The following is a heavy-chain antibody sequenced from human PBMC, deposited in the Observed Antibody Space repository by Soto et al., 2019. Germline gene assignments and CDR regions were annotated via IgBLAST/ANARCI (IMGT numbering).Heavy chain of an antibody. CDR3: ARESYGSGSYDGMDV. J-gene: IGHJ6*02. Sequence: SETLSLTCTVSGSPISSYYWSWFRQPPGQGLEWVGYIYYTGTTTYNPSLKSRVTVSVDTSKNQFSLQLNSVSPEDTAMYYCARESYGSGSYDGMDVWGQGTTVTVS. CDR2: IYYTGTT. V-gene: IGHV4-59*12. D-gene: IGHD3-10*01. CDR1: GSPISSYY.